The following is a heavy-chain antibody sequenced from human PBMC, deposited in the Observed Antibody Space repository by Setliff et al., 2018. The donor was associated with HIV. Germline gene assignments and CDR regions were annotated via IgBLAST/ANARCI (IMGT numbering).Heavy chain of an antibody. D-gene: IGHD1-26*01. Sequence: PSETLSLTCTVSGGSMSTHYWSWIRQTPGKGLEWIGHIYTTGSTHYNPFLRSRVTISIDTSKSHFSLRLKSVTAADTALYYCASGSPFDGFDMWGQGTMVTVSS. CDR3: ASGSPFDGFDM. CDR2: IYTTGST. V-gene: IGHV4-59*11. J-gene: IGHJ3*02. CDR1: GGSMSTHY.